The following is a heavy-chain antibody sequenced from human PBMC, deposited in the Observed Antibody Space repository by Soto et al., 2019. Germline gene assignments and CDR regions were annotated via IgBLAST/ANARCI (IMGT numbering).Heavy chain of an antibody. J-gene: IGHJ6*02. CDR3: AKYLEYYYYYGMDV. CDR1: GFTFSSYA. V-gene: IGHV3-23*01. Sequence: GGSLRLSCAASGFTFSSYAMSWVRQAPGKGLEWVSAISGSGGSTYYADSVKGRFTISRDNSKNTLYLQMNSLRAEDTAVYYCAKYLEYYYYYGMDVWGQGTTVTVSS. CDR2: ISGSGGST.